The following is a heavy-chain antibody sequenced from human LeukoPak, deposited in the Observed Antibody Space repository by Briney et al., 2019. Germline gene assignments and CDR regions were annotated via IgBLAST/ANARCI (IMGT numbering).Heavy chain of an antibody. CDR3: FIGLATAYEMDV. CDR2: ISSSSRDT. J-gene: IGHJ6*02. CDR1: GFIFSDYY. V-gene: IGHV3-11*03. Sequence: GGSLRLSCAASGFIFSDYYMSWIRQAPGKGLEWVSYISSSSRDTNYADSVKGRFTFSRDNAKKSVYLRMNSLRAEDTAVYYCFIGLATAYEMDVWGQGTTVTVSS. D-gene: IGHD6-19*01.